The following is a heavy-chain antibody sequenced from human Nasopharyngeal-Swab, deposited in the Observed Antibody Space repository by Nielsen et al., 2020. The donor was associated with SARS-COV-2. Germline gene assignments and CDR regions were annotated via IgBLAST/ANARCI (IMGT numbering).Heavy chain of an antibody. V-gene: IGHV1-2*06. J-gene: IGHJ5*02. CDR3: ARGGSSSERIWFDP. D-gene: IGHD6-13*01. Sequence: WVRQAPGQGLEWMGRINPNSGGTNYAQKFQGRVTMTRDTSISTAYMELGRLRSDDTAVYYCARGGSSSERIWFDPWGQGTLVTVSS. CDR2: INPNSGGT.